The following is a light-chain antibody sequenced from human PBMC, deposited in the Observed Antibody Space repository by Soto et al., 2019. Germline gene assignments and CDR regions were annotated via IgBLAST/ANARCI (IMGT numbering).Light chain of an antibody. CDR1: QSVSSY. Sequence: EIVLTPSPSPLSLSRCERATLSYMASQSVSSYLAWYQQKPGQSPRLLIYGVSTRDTGVPARFSGSGSGTEFTLTISSLQSEDFAVYYCQQRNNRPRTFGEGTKVDIK. V-gene: IGKV3-11*01. CDR2: GVS. CDR3: QQRNNRPRT. J-gene: IGKJ4*01.